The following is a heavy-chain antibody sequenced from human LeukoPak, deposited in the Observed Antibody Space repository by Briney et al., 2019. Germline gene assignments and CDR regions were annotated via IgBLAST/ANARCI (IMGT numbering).Heavy chain of an antibody. CDR1: GFTFRNYA. CDR3: ARDREVAFGV. V-gene: IGHV3-23*01. D-gene: IGHD5-24*01. CDR2: ISGSDGNT. Sequence: PGGSLRLSCAASGFTFRNYAMNWVRQAPGEGLEWVSAISGSDGNTYYADSVKGRFTISRDDAKNLLYLQMHGLRVDDTAVYYCARDREVAFGVWGQGTLVTVSS. J-gene: IGHJ4*02.